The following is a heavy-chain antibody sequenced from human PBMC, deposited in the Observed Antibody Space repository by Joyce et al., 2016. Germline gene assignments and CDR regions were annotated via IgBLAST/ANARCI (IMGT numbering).Heavy chain of an antibody. V-gene: IGHV5-51*01. CDR3: TRLTSAGFDP. J-gene: IGHJ5*02. CDR2: IYPEDSET. CDR1: GNFFTTHW. Sequence: EVQLVQSGAEVKKPGECLRISCKPSGNFFTTHWIAWVRQMPGKGLELMGSIYPEDSETTYGPSFQGHVTLSADKSIGTAYLQWSSLKASDTAIYYCTRLTSAGFDPWGQGTLVTVSS.